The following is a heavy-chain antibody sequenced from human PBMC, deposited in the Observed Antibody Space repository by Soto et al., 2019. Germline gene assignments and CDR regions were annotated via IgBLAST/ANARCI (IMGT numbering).Heavy chain of an antibody. CDR1: GGSTSTSNW. Sequence: SETLSLTCAVSGGSTSTSNWWSWVRQPPGKGLEWIGEIYHGGNINYNPSLKSRVTISVDKSRNQFSLKVSSVTAADTAVYYCARRIYGDWYFDLWGRGTLVTVSS. V-gene: IGHV4-4*02. J-gene: IGHJ2*01. CDR2: IYHGGNI. D-gene: IGHD3-16*01. CDR3: ARRIYGDWYFDL.